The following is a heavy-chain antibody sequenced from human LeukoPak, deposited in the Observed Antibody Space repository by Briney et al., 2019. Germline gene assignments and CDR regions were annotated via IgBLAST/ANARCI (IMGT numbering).Heavy chain of an antibody. D-gene: IGHD7-27*01. J-gene: IGHJ4*02. V-gene: IGHV3-48*02. CDR3: ARDHNWGFDF. Sequence: GGSLRLSCAASGFIFSPYAMNWVRQAPGRGLEWVSYISSTYNIYYSDSVRGRFTISRDNAKNSVYLQMNSLRDEDTAVYYCARDHNWGFDFWGQGTLVAISS. CDR2: ISSTYNI. CDR1: GFIFSPYA.